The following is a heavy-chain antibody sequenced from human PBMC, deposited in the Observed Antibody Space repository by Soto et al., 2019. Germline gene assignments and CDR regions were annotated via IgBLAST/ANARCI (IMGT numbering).Heavy chain of an antibody. CDR2: IIPNNGIA. J-gene: IGHJ4*02. D-gene: IGHD6-25*01. CDR1: GGTFSSYT. CDR3: AMQRGGVVY. Sequence: GASVKVSCKASGGTFSSYTISWVRQAPGQGLEWMGRIIPNNGIANYAQKFQGRVTMTADTSMSTAYMELSRLRSDDTAVYYCAMQRGGVVYWGQGTLVTVSS. V-gene: IGHV1-69*02.